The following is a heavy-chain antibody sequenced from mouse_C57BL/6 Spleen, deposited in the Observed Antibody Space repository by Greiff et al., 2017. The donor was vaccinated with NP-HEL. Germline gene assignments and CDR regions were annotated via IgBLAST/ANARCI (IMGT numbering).Heavy chain of an antibody. Sequence: VQLQQPGAELVRPGSSVKLSCKASGYTFTSYWMHWVKQRPIQGLEWIGNIDPSDSETHYNQKFKDKATLTVDKSSSTAYMQLSSLTSDDSAVYYCARTGPNYYGSGGFAYWGQGTLVTVSA. J-gene: IGHJ3*01. V-gene: IGHV1-52*01. D-gene: IGHD1-1*01. CDR2: IDPSDSET. CDR3: ARTGPNYYGSGGFAY. CDR1: GYTFTSYW.